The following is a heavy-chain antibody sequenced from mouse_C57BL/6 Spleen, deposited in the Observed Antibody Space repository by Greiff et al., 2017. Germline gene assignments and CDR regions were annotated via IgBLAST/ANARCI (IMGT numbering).Heavy chain of an antibody. J-gene: IGHJ2*01. D-gene: IGHD2-3*01. V-gene: IGHV1-81*01. CDR2: IYPRSGNT. CDR1: GYTFTSYG. Sequence: VQLQQSGAELVRPGASVKLSCKASGYTFTSYGISWVKQRTGQGLEWIGEIYPRSGNTYYNEKFKGKATLTADKSSSTAYMELRSLTSEDSAVYFCAEGGYYRGFDDWGQGTTVTVSS. CDR3: AEGGYYRGFDD.